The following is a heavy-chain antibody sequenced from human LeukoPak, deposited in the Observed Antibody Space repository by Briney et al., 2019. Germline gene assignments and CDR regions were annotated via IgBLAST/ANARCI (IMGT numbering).Heavy chain of an antibody. V-gene: IGHV3-21*01. CDR1: GFTFSSFS. CDR2: ITPTSSYI. Sequence: GGSLRLSCGASGFTFSSFSMNWVRQAPGKGLEWVSSITPTSSYIYYADSVRGRFTISRDNAKNSLFLQMDSLSAEDTAVYYCVRLRRSSATGGYYYYYDSWGQGILVTVSS. D-gene: IGHD3-22*01. J-gene: IGHJ4*02. CDR3: VRLRRSSATGGYYYYYDS.